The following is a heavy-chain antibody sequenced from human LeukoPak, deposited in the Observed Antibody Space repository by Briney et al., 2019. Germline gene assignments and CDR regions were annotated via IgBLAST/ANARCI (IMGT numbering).Heavy chain of an antibody. V-gene: IGHV4-4*09. CDR2: VYTSAST. J-gene: IGHJ4*02. Sequence: SETLSLTGTVSGGSVGRYYWSWIRQPPGKGLDGIGYVYTSASTNYTPSFKCRVTMSADTSKNQCSLRLTPVTAADTALYCCARSNWYEYFDNWGQGTLVTVSS. CDR1: GGSVGRYY. CDR3: ARSNWYEYFDN. D-gene: IGHD1-20*01.